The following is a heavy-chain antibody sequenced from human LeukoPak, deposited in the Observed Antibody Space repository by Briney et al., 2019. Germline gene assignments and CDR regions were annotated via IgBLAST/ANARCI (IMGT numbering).Heavy chain of an antibody. Sequence: SETLSLTCTVSGGSISSGDYYWSWIRQPPGKGLEWIVYIYYSGSTYYNPSLKSRVTISVDTSKNQFSLKLSSVTAADTAVYFCARVSRITIFGVVIPSRWFDPWGQGTLVTVSS. V-gene: IGHV4-30-4*01. CDR2: IYYSGST. D-gene: IGHD3-3*01. J-gene: IGHJ5*02. CDR3: ARVSRITIFGVVIPSRWFDP. CDR1: GGSISSGDYY.